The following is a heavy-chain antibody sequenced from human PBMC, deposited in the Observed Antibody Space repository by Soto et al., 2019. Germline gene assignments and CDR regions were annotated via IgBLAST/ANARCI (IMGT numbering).Heavy chain of an antibody. CDR1: GDSISGNSYY. CDR2: IYSSGST. V-gene: IGHV4-39*01. J-gene: IGHJ4*02. D-gene: IGHD6-19*01. CDR3: ARQAYASGWIEH. Sequence: SETLSLTCTVSGDSISGNSYYLGWIRQPPERGLEWIGSIYSSGSTYYNPSLKSRVTISVDTSKNQFSLKLNSVTGADTAVYYCARQAYASGWIEHWGQGTLVTVS.